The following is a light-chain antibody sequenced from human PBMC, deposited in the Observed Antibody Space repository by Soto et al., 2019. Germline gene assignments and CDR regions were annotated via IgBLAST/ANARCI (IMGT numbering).Light chain of an antibody. J-gene: IGKJ1*01. CDR2: GAS. CDR1: QSISTW. CDR3: QQYSRYSWT. V-gene: IGKV1-5*01. Sequence: DIQMTQSPSTLSASVGDRVTITCRASQSISTWLAWYQQKPGKAPKLLIYGASSLESGVPSRFSGSGSGTEFTLPISSLQPDDFATYYCQQYSRYSWTFGQGTKVDVK.